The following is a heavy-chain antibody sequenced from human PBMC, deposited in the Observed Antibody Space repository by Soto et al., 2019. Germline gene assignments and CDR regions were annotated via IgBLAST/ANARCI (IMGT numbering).Heavy chain of an antibody. CDR2: ISAYNGNT. CDR1: GYTSTSYG. V-gene: IGHV1-18*01. D-gene: IGHD3-3*01. CDR3: ARGHYDFWSGNQYYYYYYGMDV. J-gene: IGHJ6*02. Sequence: ASVKVSCKASGYTSTSYGISWVRQAPGQGLEWMGWISAYNGNTNYAQKLQGRVTMTTDTSTSTAYMELRSLRSDDTAVYYCARGHYDFWSGNQYYYYYYGMDVWGQGTTVTVSS.